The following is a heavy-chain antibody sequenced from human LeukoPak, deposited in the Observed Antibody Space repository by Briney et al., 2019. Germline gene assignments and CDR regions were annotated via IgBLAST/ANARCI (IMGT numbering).Heavy chain of an antibody. CDR3: AVAGPGGYYFDY. CDR2: INPNSGGT. J-gene: IGHJ4*02. Sequence: ASVKVSCKASGYTSTGYYMHWVRQAPGQGLEWMGWINPNSGGTNYAQKFQGRVTMTRDTSISTAYMELSRLRSDDTAVYYCAVAGPGGYYFDYWGQGTLVTVSS. D-gene: IGHD6-19*01. CDR1: GYTSTGYY. V-gene: IGHV1-2*02.